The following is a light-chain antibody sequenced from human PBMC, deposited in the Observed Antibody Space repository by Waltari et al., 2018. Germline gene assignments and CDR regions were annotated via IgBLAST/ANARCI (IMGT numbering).Light chain of an antibody. CDR2: DTS. J-gene: IGKJ3*01. CDR3: QHRSNWPPLFA. CDR1: QSINGY. Sequence: EIVLTHSPATLSLSPGERATLSCRASQSINGYLAWYQQKPGQAPRLLIYDTSNRATGIPARFSGTGSVTDFTLSISSLEPEDFAVYFCQHRSNWPPLFAFGPGTKVDMK. V-gene: IGKV3-11*01.